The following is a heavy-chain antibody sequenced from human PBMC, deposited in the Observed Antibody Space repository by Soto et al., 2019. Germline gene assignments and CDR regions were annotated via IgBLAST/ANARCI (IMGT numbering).Heavy chain of an antibody. J-gene: IGHJ3*02. Sequence: AGSLRLSCAASGFTFSSYWMHWVRQAPGKGLEWVSRINSDGSSISYADSVKGRFTISRDNAKNTLYLQMNSLRAEDTAVFYCARVFNGFDIWGQGTMVTVSS. CDR1: GFTFSSYW. V-gene: IGHV3-74*01. D-gene: IGHD3-9*01. CDR2: INSDGSSI. CDR3: ARVFNGFDI.